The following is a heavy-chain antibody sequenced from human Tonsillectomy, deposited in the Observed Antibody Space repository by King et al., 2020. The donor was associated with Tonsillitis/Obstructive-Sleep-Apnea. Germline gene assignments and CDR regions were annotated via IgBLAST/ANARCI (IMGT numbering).Heavy chain of an antibody. J-gene: IGHJ4*02. CDR2: ISNDGSNK. Sequence: VQLVEAGGGVVQPGTSLRLSCAASGFTFSSYTMHWVRAAPGEGLGGVAVISNDGSNKYSADSVKGRFTITRDNSKNTLDLQMNSLRAEDTTVFYCARDRTYYYGSGSFGYWGPGNLVPVFS. CDR1: GFTFSSYT. CDR3: ARDRTYYYGSGSFGY. D-gene: IGHD3-10*01. V-gene: IGHV3-30*04.